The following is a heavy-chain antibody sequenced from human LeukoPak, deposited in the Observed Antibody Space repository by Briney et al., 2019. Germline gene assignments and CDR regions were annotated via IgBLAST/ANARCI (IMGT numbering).Heavy chain of an antibody. CDR2: IIPIFGTA. Sequence: SVKVSCKASGGTFSSYAISWVRQAPGQGLEWMGGIIPIFGTANYAQKFQGRVTITADESTSTAYMELSSLRSEDTAVYYCARFYGDYDYYYGMDVWGQGTTVTVSS. CDR3: ARFYGDYDYYYGMDV. J-gene: IGHJ6*02. D-gene: IGHD4-17*01. V-gene: IGHV1-69*13. CDR1: GGTFSSYA.